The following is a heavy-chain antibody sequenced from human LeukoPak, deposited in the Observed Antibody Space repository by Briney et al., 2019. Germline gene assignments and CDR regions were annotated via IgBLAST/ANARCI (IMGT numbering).Heavy chain of an antibody. D-gene: IGHD1-7*01. CDR3: ARLNSYYMDV. Sequence: SQTLSLTCTVSGGSISSGGYYWSWIRQPPGKGLEWIGYIYHSGSTNYNPSLESRVTISIDTSKSQFSVKLNSVTASDTAVYYCARLNSYYMDVWGKGTTVTVSS. CDR1: GGSISSGGYY. V-gene: IGHV4-30-2*02. CDR2: IYHSGST. J-gene: IGHJ6*03.